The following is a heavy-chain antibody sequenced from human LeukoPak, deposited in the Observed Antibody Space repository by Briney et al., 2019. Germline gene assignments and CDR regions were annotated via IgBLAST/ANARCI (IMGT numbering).Heavy chain of an antibody. D-gene: IGHD3-3*01. CDR1: GFTFSSFG. J-gene: IGHJ6*03. V-gene: IGHV3-30*02. Sequence: PGGSLRLSCAASGFTFSSFGMHWVRQAPGKGLEWVAFIRYDGSNQYYADSVKGRFTISRDNSKNTLYLQMDSLRAEDTAVYYCAKGLEYLRQPSYYMDVWGKGTTVTVSS. CDR3: AKGLEYLRQPSYYMDV. CDR2: IRYDGSNQ.